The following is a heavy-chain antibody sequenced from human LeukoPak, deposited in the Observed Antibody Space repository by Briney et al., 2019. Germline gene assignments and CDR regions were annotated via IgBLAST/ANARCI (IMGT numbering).Heavy chain of an antibody. D-gene: IGHD2-2*01. CDR1: GNTFSSYY. V-gene: IGHV1-46*01. CDR3: VRDVVATGTGFDY. Sequence: ASVKVSCKASGNTFSSYYMYWVRQAPGQGLEWMGVINPSGSSTAYAQNYAQKFQGRVIMTTDTSTSTVYMELSSLRSEDTAVYYCVRDVVATGTGFDYWGQGTLVTVSS. J-gene: IGHJ4*02. CDR2: INPSGSST.